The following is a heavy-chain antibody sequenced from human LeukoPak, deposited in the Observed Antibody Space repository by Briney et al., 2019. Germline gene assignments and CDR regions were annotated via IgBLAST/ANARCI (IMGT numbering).Heavy chain of an antibody. J-gene: IGHJ6*02. CDR3: ARESVVVTGEDYYYYGMDV. CDR2: INPNSGGT. Sequence: ASVKVSCKTSGYTFTGYYIQWVRQAPGQGLEWMGWINPNSGGTNYAQKFQGRVTMTRDTSISTAYMELSRLRSDDTAVYYCARESVVVTGEDYYYYGMDVWGQGTTVTVSS. D-gene: IGHD3-22*01. CDR1: GYTFTGYY. V-gene: IGHV1-2*02.